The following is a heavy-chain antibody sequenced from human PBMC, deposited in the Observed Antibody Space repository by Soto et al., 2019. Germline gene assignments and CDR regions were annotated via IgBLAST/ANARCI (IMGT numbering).Heavy chain of an antibody. V-gene: IGHV1-69*12. CDR2: IIPIFGTA. CDR1: GGTFSSYA. J-gene: IGHJ5*02. Sequence: VQLVQSGVEVKKPGSSVKVSCKASGGTFSSYAISWVRQAPGQGLEWMGGIIPIFGTANYAQKFQGRVTITADESTSTAYMELSSLRSEDTAVYYCAREMGGDSGYDTNWFDPWGQGTLVTVSS. D-gene: IGHD5-12*01. CDR3: AREMGGDSGYDTNWFDP.